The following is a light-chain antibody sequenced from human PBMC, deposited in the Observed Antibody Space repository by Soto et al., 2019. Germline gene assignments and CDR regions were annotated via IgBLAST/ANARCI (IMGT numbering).Light chain of an antibody. Sequence: EIVLTQSPGTLSLSPGERATLSCRASQSVSSSYLAWYQQKPGQAPRLLIYGASSRATGTPDRFSGSGSGTDFTLTISRLEPEDFAVYYCQQYGSSSLTFGQGTKVDIK. CDR2: GAS. CDR3: QQYGSSSLT. V-gene: IGKV3-20*01. CDR1: QSVSSSY. J-gene: IGKJ1*01.